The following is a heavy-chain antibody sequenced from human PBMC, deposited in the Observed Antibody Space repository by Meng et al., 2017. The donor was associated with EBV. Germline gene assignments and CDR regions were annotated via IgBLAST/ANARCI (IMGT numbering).Heavy chain of an antibody. D-gene: IGHD6-6*01. CDR3: AHIIAARPFDY. J-gene: IGHJ4*02. CDR2: IYWDDDK. Sequence: QIPLKDSGPSLLKPTQTLTLTCTFSWFSLSTRGVGVGWIRQPPGKALEWLALIYWDDDKRYSPSLKSRLTITKDTSKNQVVLTMTNMDPVDAATYYCAHIIAARPFDYWGQGTLVTVSS. V-gene: IGHV2-5*02. CDR1: WFSLSTRGVG.